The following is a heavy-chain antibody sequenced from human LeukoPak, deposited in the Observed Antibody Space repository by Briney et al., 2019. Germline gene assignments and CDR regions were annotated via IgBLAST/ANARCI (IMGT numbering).Heavy chain of an antibody. D-gene: IGHD2-8*02. V-gene: IGHV4-34*01. J-gene: IGHJ4*02. Sequence: SETLSLTCAVNGGSFSGYYWTWIRQPPGKGLEWVGEINHSGVINYNSSLKSRVTISADTSKNQFSLKLSSVTAADTAVYYCARGDVETNYWSTRFFDSWGQGTLVAVYS. CDR3: ARGDVETNYWSTRFFDS. CDR1: GGSFSGYY. CDR2: INHSGVI.